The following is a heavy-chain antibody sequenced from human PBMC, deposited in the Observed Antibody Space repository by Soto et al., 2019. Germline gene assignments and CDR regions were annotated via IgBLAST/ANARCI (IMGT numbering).Heavy chain of an antibody. Sequence: EVQLVESGGGLVKPGGSLRLSCAASGFTFASYAMTWVRQSPGKGLQWVSTISVSGADTYYPDSVKGRFTVSRDNSKNTLYLQLKSLRAEDTAIYHCAKAEQEAAHYAGLDVWGQGTKVTVSS. D-gene: IGHD6-25*01. CDR3: AKAEQEAAHYAGLDV. J-gene: IGHJ6*02. CDR2: ISVSGADT. V-gene: IGHV3-23*04. CDR1: GFTFASYA.